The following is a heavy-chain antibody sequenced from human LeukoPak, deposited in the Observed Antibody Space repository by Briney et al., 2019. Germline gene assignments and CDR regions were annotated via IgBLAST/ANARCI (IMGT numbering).Heavy chain of an antibody. D-gene: IGHD3-16*02. J-gene: IGHJ4*02. CDR3: ARGDPTYYDCVWGSYRYTEFDY. CDR1: GGSFSGYY. Sequence: SETLSLTCAVYGGSFSGYYWSWIRQPPGKGLEWIGEINHSGSTNYNPSLKSRVTISVDTSKNQFSLKLSSVTAADTAVYYCARGDPTYYDCVWGSYRYTEFDYWGQGTLVTVSS. V-gene: IGHV4-34*01. CDR2: INHSGST.